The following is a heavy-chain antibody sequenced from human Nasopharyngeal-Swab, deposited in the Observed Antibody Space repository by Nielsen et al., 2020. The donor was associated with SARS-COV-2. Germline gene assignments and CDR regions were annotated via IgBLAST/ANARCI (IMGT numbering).Heavy chain of an antibody. CDR2: TYYRSKWYN. CDR3: ARDIPAAIEKGFPSFLYLSYGMDV. D-gene: IGHD2-2*01. Sequence: SQTLSLTCAISGDRVSSNSAAWNWIRQSPSRGLEWLGRTYYRSKWYNDYAVSVKSRITIHPDTSKNQFSLQLNSVTPEDTAVYYCARDIPAAIEKGFPSFLYLSYGMDVWGQGTTVTVSS. CDR1: GDRVSSNSAA. V-gene: IGHV6-1*01. J-gene: IGHJ6*02.